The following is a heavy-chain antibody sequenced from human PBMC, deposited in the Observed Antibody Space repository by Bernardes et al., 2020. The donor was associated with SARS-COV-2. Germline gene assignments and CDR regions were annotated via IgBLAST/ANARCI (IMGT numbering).Heavy chain of an antibody. CDR3: ARDLRYFDWLLYHYYYYYMDV. CDR1: GFTFSSYW. V-gene: IGHV3-7*05. D-gene: IGHD3-9*01. CDR2: IKQDGSEK. J-gene: IGHJ6*03. Sequence: GGSLRLSCAASGFTFSSYWMSWVRQAPGKGLEWVANIKQDGSEKYYVDSVKGRFTISRDNAKNSLYLQMNSLRAEDTAVYYCARDLRYFDWLLYHYYYYYMDVWGKGTTVTVSS.